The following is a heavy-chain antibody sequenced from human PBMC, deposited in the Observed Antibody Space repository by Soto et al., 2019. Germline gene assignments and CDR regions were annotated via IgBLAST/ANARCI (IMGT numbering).Heavy chain of an antibody. V-gene: IGHV2-70*13. CDR2: IDWSDDV. D-gene: IGHD1-26*01. CDR1: GFSLSTSGMS. CDR3: ARISGSYQMGFDS. J-gene: IGHJ4*02. Sequence: GSGPTLVNPTQTLTLTCVFSGFSLSTSGMSVSWIRQPPGKALEWLALIDWSDDVYYNTSLKTRLSMSKDTSKNLVVLIMTNLDPSDTATYYCARISGSYQMGFDSWGRGTLVTVSS.